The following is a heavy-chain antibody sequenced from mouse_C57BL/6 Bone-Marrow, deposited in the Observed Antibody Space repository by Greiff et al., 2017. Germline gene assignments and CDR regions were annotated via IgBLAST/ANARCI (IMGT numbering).Heavy chain of an antibody. CDR3: ARRAYYGSSYGY. CDR1: GYTFTSYG. D-gene: IGHD1-1*01. J-gene: IGHJ2*01. CDR2: IYPRSGTT. Sequence: QVQLKASGAVLARPGASVKLSSKAAGYTFTSYGISWVKQRTGQGLEWIGEIYPRSGTTYYNEKFKGKATLSADKSSSTAYMDLRSLTSEYSAVYFCARRAYYGSSYGYWGQGTTLTVSS. V-gene: IGHV1-81*01.